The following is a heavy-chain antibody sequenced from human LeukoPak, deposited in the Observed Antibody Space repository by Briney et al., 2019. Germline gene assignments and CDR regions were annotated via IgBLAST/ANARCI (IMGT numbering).Heavy chain of an antibody. V-gene: IGHV1-18*01. CDR2: ISAYNGNT. Sequence: ASVKVSCKASGYTFTSYGISWVRQAPGQGLEWMGWISAYNGNTNYAQKLQGRVTMTTDTSTSTAYMELRSLRSGDTAVYYCARILGYCSSTSCYNYYYYYMDVWGKGTTVTVSS. CDR3: ARILGYCSSTSCYNYYYYYMDV. D-gene: IGHD2-2*01. J-gene: IGHJ6*03. CDR1: GYTFTSYG.